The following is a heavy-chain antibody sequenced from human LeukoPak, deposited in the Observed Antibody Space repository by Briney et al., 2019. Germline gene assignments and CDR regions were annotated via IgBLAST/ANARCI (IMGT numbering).Heavy chain of an antibody. D-gene: IGHD2-15*01. CDR3: ARLGYPSGMDV. CDR2: IIQDGSEK. Sequence: GGSLRLSCAASGFTFSSYWMGWVRQAPGKGLEWVATIIQDGSEKYYVDSVKGRFTISRDNAKNSPYLQMNSLRVEDTAVYYCARLGYPSGMDVWGQGTAVTVSS. V-gene: IGHV3-7*05. CDR1: GFTFSSYW. J-gene: IGHJ6*02.